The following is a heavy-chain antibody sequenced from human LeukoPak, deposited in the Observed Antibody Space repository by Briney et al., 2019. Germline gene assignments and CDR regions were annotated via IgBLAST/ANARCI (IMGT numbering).Heavy chain of an antibody. V-gene: IGHV3-21*06. J-gene: IGHJ6*04. CDR3: ARDTNSWCSDI. CDR2: IGGSKSYI. Sequence: GGSLRLSCAASGFTFSSYTMNWVRQAPGKGLEWVATIGGSKSYIFYGDSVKGRFTISRDNAKNSLYLQINSLRAEDTAVYYCARDTNSWCSDIWGKGTTVTVSS. CDR1: GFTFSSYT. D-gene: IGHD6-13*01.